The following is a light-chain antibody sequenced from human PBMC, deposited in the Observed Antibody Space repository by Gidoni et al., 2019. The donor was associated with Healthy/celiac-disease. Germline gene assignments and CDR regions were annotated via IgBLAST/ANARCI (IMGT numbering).Light chain of an antibody. CDR3: QQYGSSPRT. V-gene: IGKV3-20*01. CDR2: GAS. J-gene: IGKJ2*01. CDR1: QSVSSSY. Sequence: ELVLTQSPGTLSLSPGERATLSCRASQSVSSSYLAWYQQKPGQAPRLLIYGASSRATGIPDRFSGSGSGTDFTLTISRLEPGDFAVYYCQQYGSSPRTFGQGTKLEIK.